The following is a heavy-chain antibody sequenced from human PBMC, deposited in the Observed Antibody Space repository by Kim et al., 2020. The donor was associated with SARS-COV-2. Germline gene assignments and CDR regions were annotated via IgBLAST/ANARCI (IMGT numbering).Heavy chain of an antibody. J-gene: IGHJ5*02. Sequence: QKFQGRVTMTRDTSISTAYMELSRLRSDDTAVYYCARGDSSSSSVVWFDPWGQGTLVTVSS. CDR3: ARGDSSSSSVVWFDP. D-gene: IGHD6-6*01. V-gene: IGHV1-2*02.